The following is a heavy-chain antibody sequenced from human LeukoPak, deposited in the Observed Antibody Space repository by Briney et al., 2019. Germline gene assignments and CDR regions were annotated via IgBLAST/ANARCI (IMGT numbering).Heavy chain of an antibody. D-gene: IGHD3-22*01. Sequence: AGGSLRLSCAASGFTFRDYWMHWVRQAPGKGLVWVSRIHDDASVTTYADSMKGRFTISRDNAKNSLYLQMNSLRAEDTAVYYCARSKTYYYDSSGYRPDAFDIWGQGTMVTVSS. CDR1: GFTFRDYW. V-gene: IGHV3-74*01. CDR3: ARSKTYYYDSSGYRPDAFDI. J-gene: IGHJ3*02. CDR2: IHDDASVT.